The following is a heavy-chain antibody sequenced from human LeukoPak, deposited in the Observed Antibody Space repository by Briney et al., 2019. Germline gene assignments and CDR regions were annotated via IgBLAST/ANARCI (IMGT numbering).Heavy chain of an antibody. J-gene: IGHJ4*02. D-gene: IGHD1-20*01. CDR1: GGSISSYY. CDR3: ARDYSNWNLVGGYYFDY. V-gene: IGHV4-4*07. CDR2: IYTSGST. Sequence: SETLSLTCTVSGGSISSYYWSWIRQPAGKGLEWIGRIYTSGSTNYNPSLKSRVTMSVDTSKNQFSLKLSSVTAADTAVYYCARDYSNWNLVGGYYFDYWGQGTLVTVSS.